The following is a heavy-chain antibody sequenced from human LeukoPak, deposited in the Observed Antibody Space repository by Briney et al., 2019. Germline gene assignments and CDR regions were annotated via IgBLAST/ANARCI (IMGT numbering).Heavy chain of an antibody. Sequence: ASVKVSCKASGYTFTSYGISWVRQAPGQGLEWMGWISAYNGSTNYAQKLQGRVTMTTDTSTSTAYMELRSLRSDDTAVYYCARIPEVYYYYGMDVWGQGTTVTVSS. D-gene: IGHD1-14*01. J-gene: IGHJ6*02. V-gene: IGHV1-18*01. CDR1: GYTFTSYG. CDR2: ISAYNGST. CDR3: ARIPEVYYYYGMDV.